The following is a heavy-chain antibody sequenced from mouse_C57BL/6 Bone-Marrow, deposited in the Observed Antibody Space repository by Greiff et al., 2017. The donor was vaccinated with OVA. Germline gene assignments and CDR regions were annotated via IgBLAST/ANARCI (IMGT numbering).Heavy chain of an antibody. Sequence: VQLQQSGAELVRPGASVKLSCTASGFTFNDDYMHWVKQRPEQGLEWIGLIDPENGDTDYASQFQGKATLTADTSSNTAYLQLSSLTSEDTACYYCATSGTSFDYWGQGTMVTVSA. V-gene: IGHV14-4*01. CDR2: IDPENGDT. CDR3: ATSGTSFDY. J-gene: IGHJ3*01. CDR1: GFTFNDDY.